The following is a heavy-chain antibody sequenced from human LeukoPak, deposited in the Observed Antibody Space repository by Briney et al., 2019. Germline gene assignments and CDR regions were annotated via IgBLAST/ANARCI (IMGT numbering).Heavy chain of an antibody. CDR3: ARQSFIARDNWNYVLNGDDALDI. V-gene: IGHV1-18*01. D-gene: IGHD1-7*01. CDR2: ITAYDGNT. J-gene: IGHJ3*02. Sequence: ASVKVSCKASGYTFSRYGITWVRQAPGQGLEYMGWITAYDGNTNFAQKFQARVTMTTDTSTNTAYMELRSLRSDDTAVYYCARQSFIARDNWNYVLNGDDALDIWGQGTMVTVSS. CDR1: GYTFSRYG.